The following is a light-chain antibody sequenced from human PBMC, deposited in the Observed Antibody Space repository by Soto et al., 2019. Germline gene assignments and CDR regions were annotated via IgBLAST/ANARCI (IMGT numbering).Light chain of an antibody. J-gene: IGLJ1*01. CDR1: SSNIGSNY. CDR3: ASWDDSLSGSYV. Sequence: QAVVTQPPSASGTPGQRVTISCSGSSSNIGSNYVYWYQQLPGAAPKLLMYRDVKRPSGVPDRFSGSKSGTSASLAISGLRSEDEADYYCASWDDSLSGSYVFGTGTKVTV. CDR2: RDV. V-gene: IGLV1-47*01.